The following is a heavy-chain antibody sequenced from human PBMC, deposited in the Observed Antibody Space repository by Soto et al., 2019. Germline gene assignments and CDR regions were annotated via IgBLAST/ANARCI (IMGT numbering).Heavy chain of an antibody. CDR1: GSTFSKYW. V-gene: IGHV5-51*01. CDR3: ARTYFFDAGPYYSDS. D-gene: IGHD3-22*01. Sequence: PGESLKISCKVSGSTFSKYWIAWVRQEPGKGLEWMGIIYPGDSATRYSPSFQGQVTISADNSISTASLRWSSLKASDTAMYYCARTYFFDAGPYYSDSWGQGTLVTVSS. J-gene: IGHJ5*01. CDR2: IYPGDSAT.